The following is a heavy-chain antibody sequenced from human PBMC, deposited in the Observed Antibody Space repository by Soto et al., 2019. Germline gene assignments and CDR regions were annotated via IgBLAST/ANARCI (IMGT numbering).Heavy chain of an antibody. J-gene: IGHJ5*02. CDR1: GYTFTSYG. Sequence: GASVKVSCKASGYTFTSYGISWVRQAPGQGLEWMGWISAYNGNTNYAQKLQGRVTMTTDTSTSTAYMELRSLRSDDTAVYYCARDPFPQIEYSKHWFDHWGQGTLVTVSS. V-gene: IGHV1-18*01. CDR2: ISAYNGNT. CDR3: ARDPFPQIEYSKHWFDH. D-gene: IGHD4-4*01.